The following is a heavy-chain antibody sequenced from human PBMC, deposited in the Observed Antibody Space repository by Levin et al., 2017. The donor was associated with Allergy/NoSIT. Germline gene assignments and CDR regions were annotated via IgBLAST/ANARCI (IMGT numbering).Heavy chain of an antibody. J-gene: IGHJ6*02. CDR3: ARVLEGRFYDMDV. CDR1: GFTFPNAW. D-gene: IGHD3-3*01. V-gene: IGHV3-15*01. Sequence: PGGSLRLSCVGSGFTFPNAWMSWVRQAPGKGLEWVGRSKTKADGGTTDFAAPVKGRFTISRDDSNLYLQMSSLKIEDTAVYYCARVLEGRFYDMDVWGQGTTVTVSS. CDR2: SKTKADGGTT.